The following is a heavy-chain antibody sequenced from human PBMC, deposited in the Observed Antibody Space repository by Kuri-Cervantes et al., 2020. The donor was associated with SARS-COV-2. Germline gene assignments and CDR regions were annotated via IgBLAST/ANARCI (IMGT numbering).Heavy chain of an antibody. D-gene: IGHD3-9*01. CDR1: GFTFSSYW. CDR3: GRVSDDTGHYRPFDY. J-gene: IGHJ4*02. Sequence: GESLKISCAASGFTFSSYWMTWVRQAPGKGLECVAKINQDGSEKYHVDSVKGRFTISRDNTKNSLFLQMNSLRAEDTAVYYCGRVSDDTGHYRPFDYWGQGTVVIVSS. CDR2: INQDGSEK. V-gene: IGHV3-7*01.